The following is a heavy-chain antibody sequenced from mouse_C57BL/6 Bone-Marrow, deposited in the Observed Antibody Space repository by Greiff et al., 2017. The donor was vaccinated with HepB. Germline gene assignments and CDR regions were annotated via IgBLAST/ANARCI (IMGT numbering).Heavy chain of an antibody. Sequence: EVQLVESGGGLVQPGGSMKLSCAASGFTFSDAWMDWVRQSPEKGLEWVAEIRNKANNHATYYAESVKGRFTISRDDSKSSVYLQMNSLRAEDTGIYYCTRSYDGYPSWFAYWGQGTLVTVSA. V-gene: IGHV6-6*01. D-gene: IGHD2-3*01. CDR3: TRSYDGYPSWFAY. CDR2: IRNKANNHAT. J-gene: IGHJ3*01. CDR1: GFTFSDAW.